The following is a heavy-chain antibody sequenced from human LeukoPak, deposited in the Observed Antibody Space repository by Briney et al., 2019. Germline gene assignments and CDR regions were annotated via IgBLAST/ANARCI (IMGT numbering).Heavy chain of an antibody. Sequence: GGSLRLSCAASGFTFSSYAMSWVRQAPGKGLKWVSAISGSGGSTYYADSVKGRFTISRDNSKNTLYLQMNSLRAEDTAVYYCAKDYEYSSGWYGYYFDYWGQRTPVTVSS. CDR1: GFTFSSYA. CDR3: AKDYEYSSGWYGYYFDY. J-gene: IGHJ4*02. CDR2: ISGSGGST. D-gene: IGHD6-19*01. V-gene: IGHV3-23*01.